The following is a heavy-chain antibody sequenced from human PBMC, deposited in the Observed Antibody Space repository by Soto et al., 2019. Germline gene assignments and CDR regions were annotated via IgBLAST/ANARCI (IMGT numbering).Heavy chain of an antibody. CDR2: IKSKTDGGTT. J-gene: IGHJ5*02. CDR3: TTLERYYDFWSGSHSLGFDP. Sequence: PGGSLRLSCAASGFTFSNAWMSWVRQAPGKGLEWVGRIKSKTDGGTTDYAAPVKGRFTISRDDSKNTLYLQMNSLKTEDTAVYYCTTLERYYDFWSGSHSLGFDPWGQGTLVTVSS. V-gene: IGHV3-15*01. CDR1: GFTFSNAW. D-gene: IGHD3-3*01.